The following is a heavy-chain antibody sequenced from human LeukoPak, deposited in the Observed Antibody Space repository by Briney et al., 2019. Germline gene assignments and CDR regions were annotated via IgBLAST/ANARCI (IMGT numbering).Heavy chain of an antibody. CDR1: GFTFSSYS. CDR2: ISSSSSYI. D-gene: IGHD3-9*01. CDR3: ARTLGYYDILTGFDWYGMDV. J-gene: IGHJ6*02. Sequence: GGSLRLSCAASGFTFSSYSMNWVRPAPGKGLEWVSSISSSSSYIYYADSVKGRFTISRDNAKNSLYLQMNSLRAEDTAVYYCARTLGYYDILTGFDWYGMDVWGQGTTVTVSS. V-gene: IGHV3-21*01.